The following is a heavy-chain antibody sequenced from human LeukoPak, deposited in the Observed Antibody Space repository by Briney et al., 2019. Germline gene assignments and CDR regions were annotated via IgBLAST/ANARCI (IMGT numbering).Heavy chain of an antibody. Sequence: GGSLRLSCAASGFTFRNYAMTWVRQAPGKGLEWVSVISGSGSSIYYADSVKGRFTISRDNSKNTLYLQMNSLRAEDTAVYYCAKDEAVWGRFLDYWGQGTLVTVSS. CDR3: AKDEAVWGRFLDY. D-gene: IGHD3-16*01. CDR1: GFTFRNYA. J-gene: IGHJ4*02. CDR2: ISGSGSSI. V-gene: IGHV3-23*01.